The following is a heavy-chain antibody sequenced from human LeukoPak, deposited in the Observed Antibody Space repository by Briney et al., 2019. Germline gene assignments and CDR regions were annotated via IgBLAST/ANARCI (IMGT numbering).Heavy chain of an antibody. D-gene: IGHD5-24*01. CDR1: GFTFSSYS. J-gene: IGHJ3*02. V-gene: IGHV3-21*01. Sequence: GGSLRLSCAASGFTFSSYSMNWVRQAPGKGLEWVSSISRISSFIYYADSVKGRFTISRDNSKNTLYVQMNSLRAEDTAVYYCARDSGREMATIPDAFDIWGQGTMVTVSS. CDR3: ARDSGREMATIPDAFDI. CDR2: ISRISSFI.